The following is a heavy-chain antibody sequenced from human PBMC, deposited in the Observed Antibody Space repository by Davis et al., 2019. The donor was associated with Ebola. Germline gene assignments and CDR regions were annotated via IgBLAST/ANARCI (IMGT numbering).Heavy chain of an antibody. D-gene: IGHD4-17*01. CDR2: ISGSGGST. V-gene: IGHV3-23*01. J-gene: IGHJ6*02. CDR1: GFTFSSYG. Sequence: GESLKISCAASGFTFSSYGMHWVRQAPGKGLEWVSAISGSGGSTYYADSVKGRFTISRDTSKNSLYLQMNSLRAEDTAVYYCARDLGYGDQEDVWGQGTTVTVSS. CDR3: ARDLGYGDQEDV.